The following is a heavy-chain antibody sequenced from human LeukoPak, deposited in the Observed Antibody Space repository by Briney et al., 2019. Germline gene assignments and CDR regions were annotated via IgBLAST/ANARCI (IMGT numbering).Heavy chain of an antibody. CDR2: IYSDNT. Sequence: TGGSLRLSCTVSGFTVSSNSMSWVRQAPGKGLEWVSFIYSDNTHYADSVKGRFTISRDNSKNTLYLQMNSLRAEDTAVYYCAKGTNGGTTEFDYWGQGTLVTVSS. CDR3: AKGTNGGTTEFDY. V-gene: IGHV3-66*03. CDR1: GFTVSSNS. J-gene: IGHJ4*02. D-gene: IGHD4-23*01.